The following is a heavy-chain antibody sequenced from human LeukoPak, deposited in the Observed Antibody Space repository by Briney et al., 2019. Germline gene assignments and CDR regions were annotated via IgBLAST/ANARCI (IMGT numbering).Heavy chain of an antibody. Sequence: KVGASLQISGKGSGSIFTSYWIGWGRQLPGKGVEWMGIIYPGDSDTRYSPSFQGQVTISAAKSISTAYLQWSSLKASDTAMYYCARSYYDFWSGYYGYWGQGTLVTVSS. V-gene: IGHV5-51*01. J-gene: IGHJ4*02. CDR2: IYPGDSDT. CDR3: ARSYYDFWSGYYGY. CDR1: GSIFTSYW. D-gene: IGHD3-3*01.